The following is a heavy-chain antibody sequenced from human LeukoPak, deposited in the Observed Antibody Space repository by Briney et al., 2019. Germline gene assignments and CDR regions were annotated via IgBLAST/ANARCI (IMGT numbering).Heavy chain of an antibody. J-gene: IGHJ4*02. Sequence: GSLSLSCAASGFPFSSYSMNWVRQAPGKGLEWVSSISSSSSYIYYADSVKGRFTISRDNAKNSLYLQMNSLRAEDTAVYYCARDRGILTDYWGQGTLVTVSS. CDR3: ARDRGILTDY. CDR1: GFPFSSYS. CDR2: ISSSSSYI. D-gene: IGHD3-10*01. V-gene: IGHV3-21*01.